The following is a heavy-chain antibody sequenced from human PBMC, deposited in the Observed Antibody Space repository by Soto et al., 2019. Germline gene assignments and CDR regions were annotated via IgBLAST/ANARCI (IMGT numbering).Heavy chain of an antibody. CDR1: GGSISSYY. CDR2: IYYSGST. CDR3: ARGHSGSYRTGEGYYYGMDV. J-gene: IGHJ6*02. Sequence: QVQLQESGPGLMKPSETLSLTCTVSGGSISSYYWSWIRQPPGKGLEWIGYIYYSGSTIYNPSLKSRVTISVDTSKNQFSLKLSSVTAADTAVYYCARGHSGSYRTGEGYYYGMDVWGQGTTVTVSS. D-gene: IGHD1-26*01. V-gene: IGHV4-59*01.